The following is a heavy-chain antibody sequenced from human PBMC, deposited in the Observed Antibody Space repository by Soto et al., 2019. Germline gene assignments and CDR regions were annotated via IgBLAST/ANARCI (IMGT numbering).Heavy chain of an antibody. CDR2: IYPGDSDT. D-gene: IGHD6-19*01. Sequence: GESLKISCKGSGYSFTSYWIGWVRQMPGKGLEWMGIIYPGDSDTRYSPSFQGQVTISADKSISTAYLQWSSLKASDTAMYYCARSQQWLVPAFSWLDPWGQGTLVTVSS. J-gene: IGHJ5*02. CDR1: GYSFTSYW. V-gene: IGHV5-51*01. CDR3: ARSQQWLVPAFSWLDP.